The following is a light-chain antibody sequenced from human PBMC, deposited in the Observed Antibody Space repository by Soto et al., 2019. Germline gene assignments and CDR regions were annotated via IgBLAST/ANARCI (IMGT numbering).Light chain of an antibody. CDR3: QQYGSSPQT. Sequence: EIVLTQSPGTLSLSPGERATLSCRASQSVSSNNLAWYQQRPGQAPRVVIYGASTRATGIPERFSGSGSGTDFTLTISRLEPEDFAVYYCQQYGSSPQTFGGGTKVEIK. J-gene: IGKJ4*01. CDR2: GAS. V-gene: IGKV3-20*01. CDR1: QSVSSNN.